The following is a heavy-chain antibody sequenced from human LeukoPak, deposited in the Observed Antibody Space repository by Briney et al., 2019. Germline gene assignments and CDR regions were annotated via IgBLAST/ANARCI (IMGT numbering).Heavy chain of an antibody. CDR2: IYYSGST. D-gene: IGHD1-26*01. CDR1: GGSISSYY. V-gene: IGHV4-59*01. Sequence: PSETLSLTCTVSGGSISSYYWSWIRQPPGKGLEWIGYIYYSGSTNYNPSLKSRVTISVDTSKNQFSLKLSSVTAADTAVYYCARAIAGSYFYWGQGTLLTVSS. CDR3: ARAIAGSYFY. J-gene: IGHJ4*02.